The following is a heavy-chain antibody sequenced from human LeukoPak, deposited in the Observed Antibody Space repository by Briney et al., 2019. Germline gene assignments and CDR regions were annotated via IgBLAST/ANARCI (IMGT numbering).Heavy chain of an antibody. Sequence: PGGSLRLSCAASGFTVSSNYMSWVRQAPGKGLEWVSLLYSGGNTYYADSAKGRFTISRDNSKNTLYLQMNSLRAEDTAVYYCATSSCSGGSCYPQYFQHWGQGTLVNVSS. V-gene: IGHV3-66*02. D-gene: IGHD2-15*01. CDR1: GFTVSSNY. J-gene: IGHJ1*01. CDR3: ATSSCSGGSCYPQYFQH. CDR2: LYSGGNT.